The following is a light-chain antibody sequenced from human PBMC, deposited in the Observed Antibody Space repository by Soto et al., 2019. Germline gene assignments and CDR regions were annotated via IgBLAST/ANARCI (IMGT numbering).Light chain of an antibody. J-gene: IGKJ2*01. CDR2: GAS. Sequence: VMTQSPAILSLSPGERATLSCRASQSVSTNVAWYQQIPGQTPRLLIYGASTRATGIPVRFSGSGSGTEFPLTISSLQAEDFAVYYCHQYDGGPYTFGRGTKVEI. V-gene: IGKV3-15*01. CDR1: QSVSTN. CDR3: HQYDGGPYT.